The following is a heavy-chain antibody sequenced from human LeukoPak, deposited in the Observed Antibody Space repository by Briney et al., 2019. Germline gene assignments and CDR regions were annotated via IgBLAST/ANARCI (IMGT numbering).Heavy chain of an antibody. CDR1: GGSISSYY. D-gene: IGHD3-3*01. V-gene: IGHV4-59*08. Sequence: SETLSLTCTVSGGSISSYYWSWIRQPPGKGLEWIGYIYYSGSTNYNPSLKSRVTISVDTSKNQLSLKLSSVTAADTAVYYCARHRITIFGVVTRIYGMDVWGQGTTVTVSS. CDR2: IYYSGST. CDR3: ARHRITIFGVVTRIYGMDV. J-gene: IGHJ6*02.